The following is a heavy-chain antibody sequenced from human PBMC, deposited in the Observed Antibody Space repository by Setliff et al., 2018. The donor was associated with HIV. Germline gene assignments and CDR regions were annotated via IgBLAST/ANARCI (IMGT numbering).Heavy chain of an antibody. V-gene: IGHV4-38-2*02. D-gene: IGHD2-21*02. Sequence: SETLSLTCAVSGYSISSGYYWAWIRQPPGKGLEWIGSIYHGGTTYYNPSLKSRSTISEDTSKNQFSLSLSSVTAADTAVYYCVRDPPLTPTDVDHPFDIWGQGTMVTVSS. CDR2: IYHGGTT. CDR1: GYSISSGYY. J-gene: IGHJ3*02. CDR3: VRDPPLTPTDVDHPFDI.